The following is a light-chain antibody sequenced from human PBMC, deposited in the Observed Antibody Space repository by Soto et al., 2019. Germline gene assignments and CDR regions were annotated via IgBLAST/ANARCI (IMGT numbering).Light chain of an antibody. CDR2: DAS. V-gene: IGKV1-5*01. CDR3: QQYNSYSQT. J-gene: IGKJ1*01. CDR1: QSISSY. Sequence: DIPLTQSLSSLSASLGDGVTIXWRASQSISSYLNWYQQKPGKAPKLLIYDASSLESGVPSRFSGSGSGTEFTLTISSLQPDDFATYYCQQYNSYSQTFGQGTKVDIK.